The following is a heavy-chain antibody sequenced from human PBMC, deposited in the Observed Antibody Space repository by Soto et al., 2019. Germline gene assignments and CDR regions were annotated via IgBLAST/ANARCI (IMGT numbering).Heavy chain of an antibody. CDR1: GFSRSTSGVG. CDR2: IYWDDDV. D-gene: IGHD2-2*01. Sequence: QITLKESGPTLVKPTQTLTLTCTFSGFSRSTSGVGVDWIRQPPGKALEWLALIYWDDDVRYSPSLKSRPTMRGGTSANQVVLTMTNMDPVDTATYFCAYSHAAAANAFESWGQGAMVTVSS. J-gene: IGHJ3*01. V-gene: IGHV2-5*02. CDR3: AYSHAAAANAFES.